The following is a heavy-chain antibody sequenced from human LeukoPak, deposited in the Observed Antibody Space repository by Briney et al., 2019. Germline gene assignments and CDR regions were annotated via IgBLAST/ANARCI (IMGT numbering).Heavy chain of an antibody. CDR3: GRGIQSFDP. J-gene: IGHJ5*02. Sequence: GASVKVSCKASGYTFTAYYMHWVRQAPGQGLEWMGRINPKSGDTNYAREFQDRVTMTRDTSMSTAYMGISRLRYDDTAVYYCGRGIQSFDPWGQGTLVTVSS. CDR2: INPKSGDT. CDR1: GYTFTAYY. V-gene: IGHV1-2*06.